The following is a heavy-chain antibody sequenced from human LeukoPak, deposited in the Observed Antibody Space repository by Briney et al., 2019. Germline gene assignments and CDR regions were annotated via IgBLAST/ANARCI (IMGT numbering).Heavy chain of an antibody. CDR1: GFTFSTYS. Sequence: GSLRLSCVASGFTFSTYSMNWVRQAPGKGLEWVSSISSGGTYIHYGDSVRGRFAIARDNAENTLHLQMNSLRAEDTAVYYCARDLSHCSSSSCYSFDYYYGMDVWGQGTTVTVSS. V-gene: IGHV3-21*01. J-gene: IGHJ6*02. CDR2: ISSGGTYI. CDR3: ARDLSHCSSSSCYSFDYYYGMDV. D-gene: IGHD2-2*01.